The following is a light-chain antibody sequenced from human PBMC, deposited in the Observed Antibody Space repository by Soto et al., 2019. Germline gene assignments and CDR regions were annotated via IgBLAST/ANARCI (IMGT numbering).Light chain of an antibody. J-gene: IGKJ5*01. CDR1: QSISSY. CDR3: QQRSNWQVT. Sequence: EVVLTQSPGTLALSRGERATLSCRASQSISSYLAWYQQKPGQAPRLLIYDASKRATGIPARFSGGGSGTDFTLTISSLEPEDFAVYYCQQRSNWQVTFGQGTRLEIK. V-gene: IGKV3-11*01. CDR2: DAS.